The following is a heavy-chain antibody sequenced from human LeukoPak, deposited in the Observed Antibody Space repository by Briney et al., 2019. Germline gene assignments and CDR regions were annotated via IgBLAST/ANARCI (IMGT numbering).Heavy chain of an antibody. J-gene: IGHJ4*02. CDR1: GGSISSYY. CDR2: IYYSGST. Sequence: SETLSLTCTVTGGSISSYYWSWVRQPPGKGLEWIGYIYYSGSTNYNPSLKSRVTISVDTSKNQFSLKLSSVTAADTAVYYCAREGSGWFDYWGQGTLVTVSS. CDR3: AREGSGWFDY. D-gene: IGHD6-19*01. V-gene: IGHV4-59*01.